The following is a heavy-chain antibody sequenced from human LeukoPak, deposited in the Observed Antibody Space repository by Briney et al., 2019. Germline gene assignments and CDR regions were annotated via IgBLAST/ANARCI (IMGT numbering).Heavy chain of an antibody. V-gene: IGHV3-9*01. CDR2: ISWNSGSI. J-gene: IGHJ4*02. Sequence: GGSLRLSCAASGFTFDDYAMHWVRQAPGKGLEWVSGISWNSGSIGYADSVKGRFTIPRDNAKNSLYLQMNSLRAEDTAVYYCAREEYYYDSSGYDSFDYWGQGTLVTVSS. CDR3: AREEYYYDSSGYDSFDY. CDR1: GFTFDDYA. D-gene: IGHD3-22*01.